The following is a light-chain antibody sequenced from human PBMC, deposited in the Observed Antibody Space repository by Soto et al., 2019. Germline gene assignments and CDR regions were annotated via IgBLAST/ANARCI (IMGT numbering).Light chain of an antibody. V-gene: IGKV3-20*01. Sequence: EIVLTQSPATLCLSPGERATLACRASQSVSSNFLAWYQHKPGQAPRLLIYESSSRATGIPDRFSGSGAGTDFTLSIIRLEPEDFAVYYCQQYDISPWTFGQGTKVDIK. CDR1: QSVSSNF. CDR3: QQYDISPWT. CDR2: ESS. J-gene: IGKJ1*01.